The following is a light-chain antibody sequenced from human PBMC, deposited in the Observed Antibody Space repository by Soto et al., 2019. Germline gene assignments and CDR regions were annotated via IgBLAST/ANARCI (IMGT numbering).Light chain of an antibody. J-gene: IGKJ1*01. Sequence: EIVMTQSPATLSVSPGERATLSCRASQSVNYNLAWNQQNPGQAPRLLFCGASTRATGIPARFSGSGSGTEFTLTISSLQSEDFAIYYCQQYNNWPRTFGQGTKVDIK. V-gene: IGKV3-15*01. CDR2: GAS. CDR1: QSVNYN. CDR3: QQYNNWPRT.